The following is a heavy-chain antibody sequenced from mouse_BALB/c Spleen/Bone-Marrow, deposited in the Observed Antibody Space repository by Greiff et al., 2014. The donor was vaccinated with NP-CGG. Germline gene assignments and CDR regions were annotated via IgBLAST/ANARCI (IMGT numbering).Heavy chain of an antibody. CDR3: NALYYYSDFDY. D-gene: IGHD2-4*01. J-gene: IGHJ2*01. CDR1: GFNIKDFY. Sequence: EVQLQQSGAELVRSGASVKLSCTASGFNIKDFYIYWVKQRPAQGLEWIGWIDPENGDTDYDPKFQGKATMTADTSSNTAYLQLSSLASEDTAVYYCNALYYYSDFDYWGQGTTLTVSS. CDR2: IDPENGDT. V-gene: IGHV14-4*02.